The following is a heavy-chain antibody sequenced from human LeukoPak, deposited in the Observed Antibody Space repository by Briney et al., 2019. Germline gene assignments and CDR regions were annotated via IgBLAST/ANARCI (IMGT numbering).Heavy chain of an antibody. CDR2: ITPGGGT. D-gene: IGHD5-24*01. V-gene: IGHV1-2*02. Sequence: GASVKVSCKASGYTFTYYAMHWVRQAPGQGLQWMGWITPGGGTNYPQKFQGRVAITWDTSITTAYTDLSRLTSDDTAVYYCARDRYGDGFAHFDYWGQGALVTVSS. CDR1: GYTFTYYA. CDR3: ARDRYGDGFAHFDY. J-gene: IGHJ4*02.